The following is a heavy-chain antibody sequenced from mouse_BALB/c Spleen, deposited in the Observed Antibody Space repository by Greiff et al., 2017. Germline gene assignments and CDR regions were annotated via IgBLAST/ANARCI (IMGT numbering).Heavy chain of an antibody. Sequence: EVKLVESGPGLVKPSQSLSLTCTVTGYSITSDYAWNWIRQFPGNKLEWMGYISYSGSTSYNPSLKSRISITRDTSKNQFFLQLNSVTTEDTATYYCARETARAYYYAMDYWGQGTSVTVSS. V-gene: IGHV3-2*02. CDR3: ARETARAYYYAMDY. CDR1: GYSITSDYA. CDR2: ISYSGST. D-gene: IGHD3-2*01. J-gene: IGHJ4*01.